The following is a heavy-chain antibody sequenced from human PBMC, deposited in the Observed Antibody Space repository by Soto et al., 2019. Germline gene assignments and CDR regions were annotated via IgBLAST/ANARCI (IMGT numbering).Heavy chain of an antibody. CDR1: GFTFSSHA. V-gene: IGHV3-23*01. CDR3: ARDLWWYLH. Sequence: EVQLLESGGGLVQPGGALRLSCAASGFTFSSHAMSWVRQAPGKGLEWVSSISAGGDGAYYADSVKGRFTISRANSNTTLYLQMNRLRTEDTAVYYCARDLWWYLHWGQGTLVTVSS. J-gene: IGHJ4*02. CDR2: ISAGGDGA. D-gene: IGHD2-15*01.